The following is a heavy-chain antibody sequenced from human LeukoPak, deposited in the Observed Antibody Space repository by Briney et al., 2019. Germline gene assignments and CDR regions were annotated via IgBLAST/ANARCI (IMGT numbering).Heavy chain of an antibody. CDR2: IWYDGSNK. D-gene: IGHD6-13*01. V-gene: IGHV3-33*01. J-gene: IGHJ4*02. CDR3: AGDRSYSSSWSYFDY. CDR1: GFIFSSYG. Sequence: GGSLRLSCAASGFIFSSYGMHWVRHAPGKGLEWVAVIWYDGSNKYYADSVKGRFTISRDNSKNTLYLQMNSLRAEDTAVYYCAGDRSYSSSWSYFDYWGQGTLVTVSS.